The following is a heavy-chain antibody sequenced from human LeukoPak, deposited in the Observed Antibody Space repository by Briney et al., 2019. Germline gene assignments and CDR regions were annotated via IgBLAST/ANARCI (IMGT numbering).Heavy chain of an antibody. D-gene: IGHD5-24*01. CDR3: AREGYNQYNY. Sequence: VGSVTGSFKASGYTFTSYGISWVRQAPGQGLEWMGWISAYNGNTNYAQKLQGRVTMTTDTSTSTAYMELRSLRSDDTAVYYCAREGYNQYNYSGQGTLVTVSS. V-gene: IGHV1-18*01. CDR2: ISAYNGNT. CDR1: GYTFTSYG. J-gene: IGHJ4*02.